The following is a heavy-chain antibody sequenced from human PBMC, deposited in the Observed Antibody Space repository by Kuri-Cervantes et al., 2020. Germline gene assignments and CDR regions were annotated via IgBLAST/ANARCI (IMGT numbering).Heavy chain of an antibody. J-gene: IGHJ4*02. Sequence: ASVKVSCKASGYTFTSYDINWVRQATGPGIEWMGWMNTNSGNTGYAQKFQGRVTMTRNTSISTAFLDLSRLTSDDTAMYYCARSPINSGWFWCDSWGQGTLVTVSS. D-gene: IGHD6-19*01. CDR3: ARSPINSGWFWCDS. CDR2: MNTNSGNT. V-gene: IGHV1-8*02. CDR1: GYTFTSYD.